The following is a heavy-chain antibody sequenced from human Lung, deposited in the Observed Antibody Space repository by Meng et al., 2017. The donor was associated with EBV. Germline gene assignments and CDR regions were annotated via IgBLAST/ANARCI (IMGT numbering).Heavy chain of an antibody. Sequence: VQLVESGGVLVQPGGSLRLSCAASGFTFSSYWMHWVRQAPGKGPVWVSRINEHGSITTYADSVNGRFTISRDNAKDTLYLQMNSLRDEDTAIYYCARDLVGEYDFWGQGTLVTVSS. V-gene: IGHV3-74*03. J-gene: IGHJ4*02. CDR3: ARDLVGEYDF. CDR1: GFTFSSYW. CDR2: INEHGSIT. D-gene: IGHD2/OR15-2a*01.